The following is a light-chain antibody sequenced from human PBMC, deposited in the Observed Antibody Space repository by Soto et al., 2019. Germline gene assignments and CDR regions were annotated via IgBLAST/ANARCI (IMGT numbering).Light chain of an antibody. CDR3: QSYNSSLSGYV. CDR2: GNS. J-gene: IGLJ1*01. V-gene: IGLV1-40*01. Sequence: QSVLTQPPSVSGAPGQRVTISCTGSSSNIGAGYDVHWYQQLPGTAPKLLIYGNSNRPSGVPDRFSGSKYGTSASLAITGLQAEDEADYYCQSYNSSLSGYVFGTGPKVTVL. CDR1: SSNIGAGYD.